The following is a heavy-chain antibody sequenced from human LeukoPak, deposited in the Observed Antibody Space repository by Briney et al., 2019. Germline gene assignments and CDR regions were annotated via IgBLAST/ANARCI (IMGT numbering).Heavy chain of an antibody. CDR1: GYPFNNNG. Sequence: GGSLRLSCATSGYPFNNNGMHWVRQAPGKGLEWVAVIWNDGSKKYYADSVKGRFTISSDSSKSTLYLQLNSLRVEDTAVYYCARWYGVYPSYYLDSWGQGTLVTVSS. D-gene: IGHD4-17*01. J-gene: IGHJ4*02. CDR2: IWNDGSKK. CDR3: ARWYGVYPSYYLDS. V-gene: IGHV3-33*01.